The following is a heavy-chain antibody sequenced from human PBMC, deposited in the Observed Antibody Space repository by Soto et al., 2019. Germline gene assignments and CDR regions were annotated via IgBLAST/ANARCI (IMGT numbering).Heavy chain of an antibody. J-gene: IGHJ4*02. CDR1: GGSVGNSNYY. D-gene: IGHD2-8*01. CDR2: VYYRGRS. Sequence: SETLSLTCTVSGGSVGNSNYYWGWIRQSPGKGLEWIGSVYYRGRSYSKSSVKSRVTISVDTSKNQFSLNLNSVTASDTAVYFCVSQRTSVLTQAYFDYWGPGALVTVSS. CDR3: VSQRTSVLTQAYFDY. V-gene: IGHV4-39*01.